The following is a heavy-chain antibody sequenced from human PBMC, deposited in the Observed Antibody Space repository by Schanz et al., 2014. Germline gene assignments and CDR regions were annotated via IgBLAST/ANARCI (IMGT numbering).Heavy chain of an antibody. D-gene: IGHD2-21*02. V-gene: IGHV3-21*01. CDR3: ARPSDSSWDMDV. Sequence: EVQLAESGGSLVQPGGSLRLSCAASGFTFRSYSMNWVRQAPGKGLEWVSSISSSSSYISYADSVKGRFTISRDNAKNSLYLQMNSLRAEDTAVYYCARPSDSSWDMDVWGKGTTVTVSS. CDR2: ISSSSSYI. CDR1: GFTFRSYS. J-gene: IGHJ6*03.